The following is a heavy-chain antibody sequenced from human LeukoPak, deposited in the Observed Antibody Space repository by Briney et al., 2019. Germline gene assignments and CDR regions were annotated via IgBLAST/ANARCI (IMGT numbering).Heavy chain of an antibody. J-gene: IGHJ5*02. CDR3: VRQRGSSGTINHFDP. CDR2: FYPDDSDS. Sequence: GESLKISCETSGYSFTTYWIGWVRQMPGTGLEWVGAFYPDDSDSRYSPSFQGQVVISADRPIRTAYLQWNSLKTSDTAMYYCVRQRGSSGTINHFDPWGQGTLVTVSS. D-gene: IGHD3-10*01. CDR1: GYSFTTYW. V-gene: IGHV5-51*01.